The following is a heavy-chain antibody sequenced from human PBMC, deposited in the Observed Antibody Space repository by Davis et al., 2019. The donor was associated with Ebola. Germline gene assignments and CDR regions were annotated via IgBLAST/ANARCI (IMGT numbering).Heavy chain of an antibody. CDR3: ARDLGKLGIMGFDY. Sequence: GGSLRLSCAASGFTFSSYAMSWVRQAPGKGLEWVSVTSGSGDRIYYADPVKGRFPISRDNPKNTLYLQMNSLRAEDTAVYYCARDLGKLGIMGFDYWGQGTLVTVSS. J-gene: IGHJ4*02. D-gene: IGHD7-27*01. CDR1: GFTFSSYA. V-gene: IGHV3-23*01. CDR2: TSGSGDRI.